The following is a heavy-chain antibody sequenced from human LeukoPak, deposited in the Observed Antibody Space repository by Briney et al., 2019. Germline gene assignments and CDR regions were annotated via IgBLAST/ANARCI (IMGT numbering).Heavy chain of an antibody. CDR1: AYTFTSYG. J-gene: IGHJ4*02. D-gene: IGHD2-8*01. CDR2: IIAYNGNT. V-gene: IGHV1-18*01. CDR3: ARDVRTRRYCTNGVCYTGY. Sequence: ASVKVSCKASAYTFTSYGISWVRQAPGQGLEWMGWIIAYNGNTNYAQKLRGRVTMTTDTSTSTAYMELRSLRSDDTAVYYCARDVRTRRYCTNGVCYTGYWGQGTLVTVSS.